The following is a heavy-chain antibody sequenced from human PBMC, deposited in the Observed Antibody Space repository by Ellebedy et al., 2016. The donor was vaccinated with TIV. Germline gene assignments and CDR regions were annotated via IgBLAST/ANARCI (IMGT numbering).Heavy chain of an antibody. V-gene: IGHV3-48*01. Sequence: GGSLRLSXAASGITFTSYSMTWLRQAPGKVLDWISYIGSTSGTTHYADSVRGRFTISRDHDNHLLYLQMDRLRVEDTAVYYCAAAWATAMLPEYWGQGTLVTVSS. J-gene: IGHJ4*02. CDR2: IGSTSGTT. CDR1: GITFTSYS. D-gene: IGHD2-2*01. CDR3: AAAWATAMLPEY.